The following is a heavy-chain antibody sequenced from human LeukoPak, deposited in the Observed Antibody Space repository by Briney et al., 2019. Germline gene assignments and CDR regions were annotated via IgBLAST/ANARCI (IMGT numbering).Heavy chain of an antibody. Sequence: SETLSLTCTVSGGSISSYYWSWIRQPPGKGLEWIGYIYYSRSTNYNPSLKSRVTISVDTSKNQFSLKLSSVTAADTAVYYCAARIAAAGIWFDPWGQGTLVTVSS. CDR1: GGSISSYY. CDR3: AARIAAAGIWFDP. V-gene: IGHV4-59*01. CDR2: IYYSRST. J-gene: IGHJ5*02. D-gene: IGHD6-13*01.